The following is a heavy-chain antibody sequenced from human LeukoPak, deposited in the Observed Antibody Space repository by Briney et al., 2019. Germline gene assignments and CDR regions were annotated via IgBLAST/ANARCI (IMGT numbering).Heavy chain of an antibody. Sequence: SETLSLTCAVSGGSISSGGYSWSWIRQPPGKGLEWIGYIYYSGSTYYNPSLKGRVTISVDTSKNQFSLKLSSVTAADTAVYYCARRYYDFWSGYHYTAGFYFDYWGQGTLVTVSS. CDR1: GGSISSGGYS. CDR2: IYYSGST. D-gene: IGHD3-3*01. J-gene: IGHJ4*02. CDR3: ARRYYDFWSGYHYTAGFYFDY. V-gene: IGHV4-30-4*07.